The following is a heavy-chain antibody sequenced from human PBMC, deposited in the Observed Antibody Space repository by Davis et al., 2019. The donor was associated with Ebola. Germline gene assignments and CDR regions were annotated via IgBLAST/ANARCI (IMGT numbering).Heavy chain of an antibody. CDR2: IYPGDSDT. J-gene: IGHJ4*02. Sequence: KVSCKGSGYSFTSYWISWVRQMPGKGLEWMGVIYPGDSDTRYSPSFQGQVTISADKSISTAYLQWSSLKASDTAMYFCARQGGGNTYGSGDYWGQGTLVTVSS. CDR3: ARQGGGNTYGSGDY. D-gene: IGHD5-18*01. V-gene: IGHV5-51*01. CDR1: GYSFTSYW.